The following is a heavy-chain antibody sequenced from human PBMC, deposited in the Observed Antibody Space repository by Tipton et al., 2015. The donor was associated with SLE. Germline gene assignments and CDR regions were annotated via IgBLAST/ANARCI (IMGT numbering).Heavy chain of an antibody. CDR2: VFYSGRT. CDR1: SASTTGYY. D-gene: IGHD2-21*01. J-gene: IGHJ6*02. Sequence: TLSLTCTVSSASTTGYYWSWIRQPPGKGLEWIGYVFYSGRTTYNPSFNSRVIMSVDKSKNQFSLKLRSVTAADTAVYYCATGDLVFSFQGMYVWGQGTTVTVSS. V-gene: IGHV4-59*12. CDR3: ATGDLVFSFQGMYV.